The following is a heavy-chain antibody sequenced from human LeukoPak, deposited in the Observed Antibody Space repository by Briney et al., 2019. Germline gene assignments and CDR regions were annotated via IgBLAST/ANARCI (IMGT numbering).Heavy chain of an antibody. Sequence: GGSLRLSCAASGFTFSSYAMHWVRQAPGKGLEWVSGISWNSGGRGYADSVKGRFTISRDNAKNSLYLQMNSLRAEDTALHYCAKAYCSGGSCYYYGMDVXGQXXXXXVXS. D-gene: IGHD2-15*01. CDR3: AKAYCSGGSCYYYGMDV. CDR2: ISWNSGGR. CDR1: GFTFSSYA. V-gene: IGHV3-9*01. J-gene: IGHJ6*02.